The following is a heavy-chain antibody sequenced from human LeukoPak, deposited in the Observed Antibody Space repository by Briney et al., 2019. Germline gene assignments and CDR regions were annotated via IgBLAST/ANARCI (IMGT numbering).Heavy chain of an antibody. D-gene: IGHD3-22*01. CDR3: ARGRTYYYDTSGYYPSIYYGMDV. CDR2: ISYIGST. V-gene: IGHV4-59*11. CDR1: GDSFSSHY. Sequence: SETLSLTCVVSGDSFSSHYWTWIRQSPGKGLEWIGYISYIGSTNYNPSLKSRVTISIDTSKNQFSQKLRSVTAADTAVYYCARGRTYYYDTSGYYPSIYYGMDVWGQGTTVIVSS. J-gene: IGHJ6*02.